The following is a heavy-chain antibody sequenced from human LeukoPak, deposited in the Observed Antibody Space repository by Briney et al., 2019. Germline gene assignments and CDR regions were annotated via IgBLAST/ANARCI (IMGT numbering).Heavy chain of an antibody. CDR2: ISAYNGNT. Sequence: ASVKVSCKASGYTFTSYGISWVRQAPGQGLEWMGWISAYNGNTNYAQKLQGRVTMTTDTSTSTAYMELRSLRSDDTAVYYCARAIGLWFGEFGAFDIWGRGTMVTVSS. V-gene: IGHV1-18*01. J-gene: IGHJ3*02. CDR1: GYTFTSYG. D-gene: IGHD3-10*01. CDR3: ARAIGLWFGEFGAFDI.